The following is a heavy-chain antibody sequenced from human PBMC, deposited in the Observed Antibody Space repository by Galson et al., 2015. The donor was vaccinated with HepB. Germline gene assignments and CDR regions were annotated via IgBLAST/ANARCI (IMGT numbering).Heavy chain of an antibody. CDR1: GYIFNYYF. CDR3: ARGPGRHSFYDY. V-gene: IGHV1-46*02. D-gene: IGHD3-10*01. Sequence: SVKVSCKASGYIFNYYFIQWVRQAPGQGLEWVGVISPTGGSTTYEQKFQDRVTITSDTSTSTVYMELSNLTSEDTAVYFCARGPGRHSFYDYWGQGALVTVSS. J-gene: IGHJ4*02. CDR2: ISPTGGST.